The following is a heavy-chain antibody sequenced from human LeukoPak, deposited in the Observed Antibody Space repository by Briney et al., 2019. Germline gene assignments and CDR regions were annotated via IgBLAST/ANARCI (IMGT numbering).Heavy chain of an antibody. J-gene: IGHJ5*02. CDR2: INHSGST. D-gene: IGHD2-15*01. V-gene: IGHV4-34*01. CDR1: GGSFSGYY. CDR3: AGSQFRYCSGGSCLPADP. Sequence: KSSETLSLTCAVYGGSFSGYYWSWIRQPPGKGLEWIGEINHSGSTNYNPSLKSRVTISVDTSKNQFSLKLSSVTAADTAVYYCAGSQFRYCSGGSCLPADPWGQGTLVTVSS.